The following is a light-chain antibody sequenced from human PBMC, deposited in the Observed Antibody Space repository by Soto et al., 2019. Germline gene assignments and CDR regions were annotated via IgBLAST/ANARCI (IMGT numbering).Light chain of an antibody. Sequence: EIVLTQSPGTLSLSPGERATLSCRASQSVSGNLAWYQQKPGQAPRLLIYGVSSRATGIPDRFRGSGSGTDFTLTISRLEPEDFAVYYCHHYDISPWAFGLGTKVDI. CDR1: QSVSGN. CDR2: GVS. CDR3: HHYDISPWA. V-gene: IGKV3-20*01. J-gene: IGKJ1*01.